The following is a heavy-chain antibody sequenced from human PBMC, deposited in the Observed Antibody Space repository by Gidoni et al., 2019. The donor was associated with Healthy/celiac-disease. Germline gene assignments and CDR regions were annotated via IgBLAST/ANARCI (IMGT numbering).Heavy chain of an antibody. D-gene: IGHD2-2*02. CDR2: IRYDGSNK. V-gene: IGHV3-30*02. CDR3: AKGSCSSTSCYTLWYYYYYMDV. J-gene: IGHJ6*03. Sequence: QVQLVESGGGVVQPGGSLRLSCAASGFTFSSYGMHWVRQAPGKGLEWVAFIRYDGSNKYYADSVKGRFTISRDNSKNTLYLQMNSLRAEDTAVYYCAKGSCSSTSCYTLWYYYYYMDVWGKGTTVTVSS. CDR1: GFTFSSYG.